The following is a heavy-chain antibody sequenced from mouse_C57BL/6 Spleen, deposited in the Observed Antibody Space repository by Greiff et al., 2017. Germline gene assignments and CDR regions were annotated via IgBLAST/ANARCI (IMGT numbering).Heavy chain of an antibody. Sequence: QVQLQQPGAELVMPGASVKLSCKASGYTFTSYWMHWVKQRPGQGLEWIGEIDPSDSYTNYNQKFKGKATLTVDKYSSTAYMQLSSLTSEDSAVYYFTSTPPYYYAMDYWGQGTSVSVSS. J-gene: IGHJ4*01. CDR3: TSTPPYYYAMDY. CDR1: GYTFTSYW. CDR2: IDPSDSYT. V-gene: IGHV1-69*01.